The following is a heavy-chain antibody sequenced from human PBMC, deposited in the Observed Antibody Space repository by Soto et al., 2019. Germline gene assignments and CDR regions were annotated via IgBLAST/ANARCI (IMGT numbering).Heavy chain of an antibody. CDR2: INWNSGSI. CDR3: VKGRERRSSSLFAP. V-gene: IGHV3-9*01. D-gene: IGHD6-6*01. CDR1: GFTFDDYA. J-gene: IGHJ5*02. Sequence: HPVVSLRLSCAASGFTFDDYAMHWVRQGPGKGLEWVSGINWNSGSIGYADSVQGRFTISRDNAKKSLYLQMNSLRPEDTALYYCVKGRERRSSSLFAPWGQGNLVTV.